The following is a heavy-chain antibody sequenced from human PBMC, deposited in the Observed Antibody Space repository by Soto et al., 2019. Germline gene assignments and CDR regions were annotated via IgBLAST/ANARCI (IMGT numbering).Heavy chain of an antibody. CDR1: GFSFNVYY. J-gene: IGHJ3*02. CDR3: ARDRAGTRTFPHNTFNI. V-gene: IGHV3-11*01. Sequence: QEQLAESGGGLVKPGGSLRLSCAASGFSFNVYYMTWIRQAPGSGLEWVASISILGDSTYYADSVKGRFTISRDNVKNSLALQMDTLRAEDTAVYYCARDRAGTRTFPHNTFNIWGQGTTVNVAS. CDR2: ISILGDST. D-gene: IGHD6-19*01.